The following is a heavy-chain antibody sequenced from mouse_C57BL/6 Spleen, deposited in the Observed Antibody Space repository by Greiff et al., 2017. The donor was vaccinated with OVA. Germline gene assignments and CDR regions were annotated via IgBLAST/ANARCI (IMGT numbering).Heavy chain of an antibody. V-gene: IGHV1-81*01. CDR3: ARGGIYYDYDGAWFAY. Sequence: QVQLQQSGAELARPGASVKLSCKASGYTFTSYGISWVKQRPGQGLEWIGEIYPRSGNTYYNEKFKGKATLTADKSSSTAYMELRSLTSKDSAVYFCARGGIYYDYDGAWFAYWGQGTLVTVSA. J-gene: IGHJ3*01. D-gene: IGHD2-4*01. CDR2: IYPRSGNT. CDR1: GYTFTSYG.